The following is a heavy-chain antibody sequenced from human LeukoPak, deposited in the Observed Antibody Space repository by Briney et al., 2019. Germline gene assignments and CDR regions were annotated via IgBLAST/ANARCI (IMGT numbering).Heavy chain of an antibody. CDR2: IYYSGGT. CDR1: GGSISSSSYY. D-gene: IGHD3-10*01. J-gene: IGHJ5*02. Sequence: SETLSLTCTVSGGSISSSSYYWGWIRQPPGKGLEWIGSIYYSGGTYYNPSLKSRVTISVDTSKNQSSLKLSSVTAADTAVYYCARTPGSMVPRGGSWFDPWGQGTLVTVSS. CDR3: ARTPGSMVPRGGSWFDP. V-gene: IGHV4-39*01.